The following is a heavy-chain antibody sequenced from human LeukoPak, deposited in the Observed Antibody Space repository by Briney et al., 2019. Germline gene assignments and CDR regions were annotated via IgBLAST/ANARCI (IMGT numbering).Heavy chain of an antibody. CDR3: ARHPYSGSYHFDY. CDR1: GYIFAGYY. Sequence: ASVTVSCTASGYIFAGYYMHWVRQAPGQALEWMGWINPNSGGTNSAQKFQGRVTMTRDTSISTAYMELSRLTSDDTAVYYCARHPYSGSYHFDYWGQGTLVTVSS. J-gene: IGHJ4*02. CDR2: INPNSGGT. V-gene: IGHV1-2*02. D-gene: IGHD1-26*01.